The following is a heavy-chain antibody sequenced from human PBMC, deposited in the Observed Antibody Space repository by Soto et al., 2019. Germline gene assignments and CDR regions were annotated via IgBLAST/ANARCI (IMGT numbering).Heavy chain of an antibody. CDR1: GFTFSSYA. V-gene: IGHV3-23*01. CDR3: AKVYDFWSGIPYYYYGMDV. CDR2: ISGSGGST. J-gene: IGHJ6*02. D-gene: IGHD3-3*01. Sequence: GGSLRLSCAASGFTFSSYAMSWVRQAPGKGLEWVSAISGSGGSTYYADSVKGRFTISRDNSKNTLYLQMNSLRAEDTAVYYCAKVYDFWSGIPYYYYGMDVWGQGTTVTVSS.